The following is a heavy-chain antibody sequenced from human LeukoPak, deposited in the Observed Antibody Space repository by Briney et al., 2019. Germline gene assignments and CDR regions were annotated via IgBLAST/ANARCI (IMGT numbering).Heavy chain of an antibody. Sequence: SETLSLTCTVSGGSISSYYWTWIRQPPGKGLEWIGYIHYSGSTNYNPSLKSRVTMSVDTSKNQFSLKLSSVTAADTAVYYCARAVAGTSPYFDYWGQGTLVTVSS. CDR3: ARAVAGTSPYFDY. J-gene: IGHJ4*02. CDR2: IHYSGST. CDR1: GGSISSYY. D-gene: IGHD6-19*01. V-gene: IGHV4-59*12.